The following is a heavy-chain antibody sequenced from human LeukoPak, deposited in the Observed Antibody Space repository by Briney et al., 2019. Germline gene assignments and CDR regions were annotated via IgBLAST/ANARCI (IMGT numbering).Heavy chain of an antibody. Sequence: GRSLRLSYAASGFTFDDYAMHWVRQAPGKGLEWVSGISWNSGSIGYADSVKGRFTISRDNAKNSLYLQMNNLRAEDTALYYCAKDFTSRPTVTRGFDPWGQGTLVTVSS. CDR2: ISWNSGSI. CDR1: GFTFDDYA. J-gene: IGHJ5*02. CDR3: AKDFTSRPTVTRGFDP. D-gene: IGHD4-17*01. V-gene: IGHV3-9*01.